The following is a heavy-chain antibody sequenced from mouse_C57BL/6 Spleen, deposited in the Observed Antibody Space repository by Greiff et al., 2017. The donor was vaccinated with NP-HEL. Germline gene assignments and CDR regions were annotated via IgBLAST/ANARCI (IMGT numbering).Heavy chain of an antibody. V-gene: IGHV1-26*01. CDR2: INPNNGGT. Sequence: EVQLQQSGPELVKPGASVKISCKASGYTFTDYYMNWVKQSHGKSLEWIGDINPNNGGTSYNQKFKGTATLTVDKSSSTAYMELRSLTSEDSAVYYCARSRAYYGNPGRFAYWGQGTRVTVSA. CDR1: GYTFTDYY. J-gene: IGHJ3*01. CDR3: ARSRAYYGNPGRFAY. D-gene: IGHD2-10*01.